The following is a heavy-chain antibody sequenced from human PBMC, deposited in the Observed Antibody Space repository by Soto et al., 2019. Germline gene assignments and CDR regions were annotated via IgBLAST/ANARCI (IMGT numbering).Heavy chain of an antibody. CDR1: RYTFTGYY. D-gene: IGHD1-26*01. V-gene: IGHV1-2*02. CDR3: ARDNSGIEYGDFDY. Sequence: QVQLVQSGAEVKKPGASVKVSCKASRYTFTGYYLHWVRQAPGQGLEWMGWINPKTGDTTYAQKFQGRVNLTRDTSISTAYMELGRLGSDDTAVYYCARDNSGIEYGDFDYWGQGTLVTVSS. CDR2: INPKTGDT. J-gene: IGHJ4*02.